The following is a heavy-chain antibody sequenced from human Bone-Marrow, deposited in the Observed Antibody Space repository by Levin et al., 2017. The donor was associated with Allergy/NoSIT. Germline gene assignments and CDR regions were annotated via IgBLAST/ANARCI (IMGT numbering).Heavy chain of an antibody. V-gene: IGHV6-1*01. Sequence: SETLSLTCAISGDSVSTNSGAWNWIRQSPSRGLECLGRTYYRSKWYTDSAVSVKSRITIKQYTNKNQFSLHLTTVTPEDTAVYYCARDSVGSGYSSSWPVDYWGQGTLVTVSS. CDR3: ARDSVGSGYSSSWPVDY. CDR1: GDSVSTNSGA. CDR2: TYYRSKWYT. J-gene: IGHJ4*02. D-gene: IGHD6-13*01.